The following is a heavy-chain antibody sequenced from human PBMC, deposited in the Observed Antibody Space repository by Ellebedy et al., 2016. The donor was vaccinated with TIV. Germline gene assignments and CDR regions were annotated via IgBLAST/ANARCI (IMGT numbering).Heavy chain of an antibody. CDR3: ARGDSAVAGLFNY. J-gene: IGHJ4*02. CDR2: IISSGYT. CDR1: GFTFSSYS. Sequence: GESLKISCAASGFTFSSYSMNWVRQAPGKGLEWVSSIISSGYTYYADSVKGRFTVSRDNAKNSLYLQMNSLRAEDTAVYYCARGDSAVAGLFNYWGQGALVTVSS. D-gene: IGHD6-19*01. V-gene: IGHV3-21*01.